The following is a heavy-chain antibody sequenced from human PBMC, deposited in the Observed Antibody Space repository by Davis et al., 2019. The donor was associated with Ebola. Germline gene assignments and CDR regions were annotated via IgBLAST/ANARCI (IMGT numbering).Heavy chain of an antibody. V-gene: IGHV4-4*02. Sequence: SETLSFTCAVSGGSISSSNWWSWVRQPPGKGLEWIGEIYHSGSTNYNPSLKSRVTISVDTSKNQFFLKLSSVTAADTAVYYCARRRVRGVIITYAFDSWGQGTTVTVSS. CDR2: IYHSGST. D-gene: IGHD3-10*01. CDR3: ARRRVRGVIITYAFDS. CDR1: GGSISSSNW. J-gene: IGHJ3*02.